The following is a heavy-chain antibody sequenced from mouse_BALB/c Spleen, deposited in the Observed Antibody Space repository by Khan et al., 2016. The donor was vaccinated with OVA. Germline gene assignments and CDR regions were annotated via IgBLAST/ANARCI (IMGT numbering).Heavy chain of an antibody. CDR2: INPSTGYT. Sequence: VQLQQSGAELAKPGASVKMSCKASGYTFINYWILWVKQRPGQGLEWIGYINPSTGYTEYNQNFKDKVTLTADKSSSTAYMQRSSLTSEDSAVDYCARRGLRWDFDYWGQGTTLTVSS. J-gene: IGHJ2*01. CDR3: ARRGLRWDFDY. D-gene: IGHD1-1*01. V-gene: IGHV1-7*01. CDR1: GYTFINYW.